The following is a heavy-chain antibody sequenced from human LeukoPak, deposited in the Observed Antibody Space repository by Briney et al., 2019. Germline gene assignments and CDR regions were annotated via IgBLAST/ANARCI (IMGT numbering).Heavy chain of an antibody. CDR2: ISWNSGSI. J-gene: IGHJ6*03. CDR3: ATGSREYYYYYYMDV. Sequence: GGSLRLSCAASGFTFDDYAMHWVRQAPGKGLEWVSGISWNSGSIGYADSVKGRFTISRDNAKNSLYLQMNSLRAEDTAVYYCATGSREYYYYYYMDVWGKGTTVTISS. D-gene: IGHD3-10*01. V-gene: IGHV3-9*01. CDR1: GFTFDDYA.